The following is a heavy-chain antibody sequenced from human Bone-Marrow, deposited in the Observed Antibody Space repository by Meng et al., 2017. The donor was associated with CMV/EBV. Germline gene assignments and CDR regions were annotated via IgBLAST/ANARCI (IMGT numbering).Heavy chain of an antibody. D-gene: IGHD6-13*01. J-gene: IGHJ6*01. V-gene: IGHV3-21*01. CDR3: ARASSSSYYGMDV. CDR2: ISSTSSYI. CDR1: GFTFSTYS. Sequence: GESLKISCAASGFTFSTYSMNWVRQAPGQGLEWVSSISSTSSYIYYADSVEGRFTISRDNAKNSLYLQMNSQRAEDTAVYYCARASSSSYYGMDVWGQGTTVTVYS.